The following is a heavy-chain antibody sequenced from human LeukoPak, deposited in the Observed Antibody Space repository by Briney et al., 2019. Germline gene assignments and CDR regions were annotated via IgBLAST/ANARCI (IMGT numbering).Heavy chain of an antibody. J-gene: IGHJ3*02. CDR1: GYTFTGYY. Sequence: ASVKVSCKASGYTFTGYYMHWVRQAPGQGLEWMGWINPNSGGTNYAQKFQGRVTMTRDTSISTAYMELSRLRSDDTAAYYCARSGVGAIPFDAFDIWGQGTMVTVSS. D-gene: IGHD1-26*01. V-gene: IGHV1-2*02. CDR2: INPNSGGT. CDR3: ARSGVGAIPFDAFDI.